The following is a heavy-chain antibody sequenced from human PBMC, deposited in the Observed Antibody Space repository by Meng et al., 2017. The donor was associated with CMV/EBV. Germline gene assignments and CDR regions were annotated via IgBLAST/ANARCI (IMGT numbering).Heavy chain of an antibody. CDR3: ARGGDCSSTSCYMEKWFFPLQQVYGMDV. J-gene: IGHJ6*02. CDR2: INPNSGGT. CDR1: GYTFTGYY. V-gene: IGHV1-2*02. D-gene: IGHD2-2*02. Sequence: ASVKVSCKASGYTFTGYYMHWVRQAPGQGLEWMGWINPNSGGTNYAQKFQGRVTITRNTSISTAYMELSSLRSEDTAVYYCARGGDCSSTSCYMEKWFFPLQQVYGMDVWGQGTTVTVSS.